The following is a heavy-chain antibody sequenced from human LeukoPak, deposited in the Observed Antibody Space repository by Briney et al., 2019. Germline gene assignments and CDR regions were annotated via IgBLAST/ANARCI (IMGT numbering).Heavy chain of an antibody. CDR2: ISSSGST. D-gene: IGHD6-6*01. V-gene: IGHV4-61*02. Sequence: SGPTLVKPSQTLSLTCSLSGGSISSGSYFWTWIRQPAGKRLEWIGRISSSGSTDYNPSLKSRVTISTDTSNNQFSLRLTSVTAADTAVYFCTRDRSVGVLPAPPFDFWGQGTLVTVSS. J-gene: IGHJ4*02. CDR3: TRDRSVGVLPAPPFDF. CDR1: GGSISSGSYF.